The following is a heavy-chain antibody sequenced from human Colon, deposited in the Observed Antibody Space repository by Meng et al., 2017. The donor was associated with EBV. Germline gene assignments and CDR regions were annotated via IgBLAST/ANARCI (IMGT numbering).Heavy chain of an antibody. Sequence: QRRPQEPGPGLVKPSETLSLTCAVSGGSISSVYWWTWVRQSPGKGLEWIGEIYHSGSTNYNPSLKSRVTISVDESKNQFSLRLSSVTAADTAVYYCARVGAYCGGDCYHPRWGQGTLVTVSS. CDR1: GGSISSVYW. CDR3: ARVGAYCGGDCYHPR. CDR2: IYHSGST. J-gene: IGHJ4*02. D-gene: IGHD2-21*02. V-gene: IGHV4-4*02.